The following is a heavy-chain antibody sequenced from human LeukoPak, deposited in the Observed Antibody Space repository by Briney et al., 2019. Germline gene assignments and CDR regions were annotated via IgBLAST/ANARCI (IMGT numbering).Heavy chain of an antibody. D-gene: IGHD3-22*01. CDR2: ISGSGDST. V-gene: IGHV3-23*01. CDR3: AKDPPMGDTVWLYDAFDI. J-gene: IGHJ3*02. CDR1: GFTFSSYA. Sequence: QSGGSLRLSCAASGFTFSSYAMSWVRQAPGKGLEWVSAISGSGDSTYYADSVKGRFTISRDNSKNTLYLQMNSLRAEDTAVYYCAKDPPMGDTVWLYDAFDIWGQGTMVTVSS.